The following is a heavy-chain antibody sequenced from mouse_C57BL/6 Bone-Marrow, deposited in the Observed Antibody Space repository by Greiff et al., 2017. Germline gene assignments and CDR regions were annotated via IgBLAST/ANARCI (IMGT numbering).Heavy chain of an antibody. D-gene: IGHD1-1*01. CDR1: GFTFSSYA. Sequence: EVKLVESGGGLVKPGGSLKLSCAASGFTFSSYAMSWVRQTPEKRLEWVATISDGGSYTYYPDNVKGRFTISRDNARNNLYLHMSHLKSEDSAMYYCARDPTVVAGAMDYWGQGTSVTVSS. CDR3: ARDPTVVAGAMDY. CDR2: ISDGGSYT. J-gene: IGHJ4*01. V-gene: IGHV5-4*01.